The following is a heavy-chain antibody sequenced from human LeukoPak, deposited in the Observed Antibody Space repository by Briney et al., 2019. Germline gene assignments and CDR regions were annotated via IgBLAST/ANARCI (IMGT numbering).Heavy chain of an antibody. CDR2: ISPDGSQK. Sequence: GGSLRLSCAASGFTFRSYWMAWVRQAPGKGLEWVANISPDGSQKFYVDSVKGRFTFSRDNPNNSLYLQMNSLGAEDTAVYYCAKLLGTATTFDYWGQGTLVTVSS. V-gene: IGHV3-7*01. D-gene: IGHD5-24*01. J-gene: IGHJ4*02. CDR3: AKLLGTATTFDY. CDR1: GFTFRSYW.